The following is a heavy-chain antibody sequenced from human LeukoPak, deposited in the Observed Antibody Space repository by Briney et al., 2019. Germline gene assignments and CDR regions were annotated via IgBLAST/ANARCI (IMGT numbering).Heavy chain of an antibody. D-gene: IGHD3-22*01. CDR2: IKQGGSEK. CDR1: GFTFSSYL. J-gene: IGHJ3*02. V-gene: IGHV3-7*01. Sequence: GSLRLSFAASGFTFSSYLIGWVRPAPGEGLEWVANIKQGGSEKYYVDSVKGRFTISRDNAKNSLYLQMNSLRAEDTAVYYCARETYYYDSSGFPSDAFDIWGQGTMVTVSS. CDR3: ARETYYYDSSGFPSDAFDI.